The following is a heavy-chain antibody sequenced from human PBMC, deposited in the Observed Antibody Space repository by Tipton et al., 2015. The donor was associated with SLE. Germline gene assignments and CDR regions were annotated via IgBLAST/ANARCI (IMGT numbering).Heavy chain of an antibody. Sequence: TLSLTCNVSGGSIISGIYYWTWMRQPAGKGLEWIGRIYSNGATNYNPSLKSRVTISVDTSKNQFSLKLTSVTAADTAVYYCARRQWGSGYDYFDYWGQGTLVTVSS. CDR1: GGSIISGIYY. CDR2: IYSNGAT. D-gene: IGHD5-12*01. V-gene: IGHV4-61*02. CDR3: ARRQWGSGYDYFDY. J-gene: IGHJ4*02.